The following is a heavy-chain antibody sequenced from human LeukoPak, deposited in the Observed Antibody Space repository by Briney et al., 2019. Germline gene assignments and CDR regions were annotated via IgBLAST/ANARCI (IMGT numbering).Heavy chain of an antibody. D-gene: IGHD3-22*01. CDR3: AKVDSSGIDAFDI. V-gene: IGHV3-11*01. J-gene: IGHJ3*02. CDR2: ISSSGSTI. Sequence: GGSLRLSCAASGFTFSDYYMSWIRQAPGKGLEWVSYISSSGSTIYYADSVKGRFTISRDNAKNSLYLQMNSLRAEDTALYYCAKVDSSGIDAFDIWGQGTMVTVSS. CDR1: GFTFSDYY.